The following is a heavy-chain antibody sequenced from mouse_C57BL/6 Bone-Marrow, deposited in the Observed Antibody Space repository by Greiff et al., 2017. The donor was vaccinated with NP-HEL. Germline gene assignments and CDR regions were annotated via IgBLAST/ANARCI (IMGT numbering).Heavy chain of an antibody. J-gene: IGHJ3*01. CDR3: ARDGAWFAY. CDR2: ISDGGSYT. Sequence: EVKLMESGGGSVKPGGSLKLSCAASGFTFSSHAMSWVRPTPEKRLEWVATISDGGSYTYYPDNVKGRFTISRDNAKNNLYLQMSHLKSEDTAMYYCARDGAWFAYWGQGTLVTVSA. V-gene: IGHV5-4*01. CDR1: GFTFSSHA.